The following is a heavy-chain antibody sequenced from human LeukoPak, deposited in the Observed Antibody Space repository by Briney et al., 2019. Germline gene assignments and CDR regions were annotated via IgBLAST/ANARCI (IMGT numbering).Heavy chain of an antibody. V-gene: IGHV1-18*01. Sequence: ASVKVSCKASGYPFSMSTIAWVRQAPGQGLEWMGFISADNGNTSYAQKFQGRVTMTTDTSTSTAYMDLRSLRRDDTAVYYCARCGPSVTMFFDYWGQGTLVTVSS. CDR2: ISADNGNT. CDR3: ARCGPSVTMFFDY. J-gene: IGHJ4*02. D-gene: IGHD4-17*01. CDR1: GYPFSMST.